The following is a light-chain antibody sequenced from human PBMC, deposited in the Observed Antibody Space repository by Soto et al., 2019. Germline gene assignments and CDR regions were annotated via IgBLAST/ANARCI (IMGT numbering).Light chain of an antibody. J-gene: IGKJ4*01. CDR3: QQYGSSPPLT. V-gene: IGKV3-20*01. CDR1: QSVSNSY. Sequence: EIVLTQSPGTLSLSPGERATLSCRASQSVSNSYLAWYQQKPGQAPRLLMFDASSRATGIPDRFSGSGSGTDFTLTISRLEPEDFAVYYCQQYGSSPPLTFGGGTKVEIK. CDR2: DAS.